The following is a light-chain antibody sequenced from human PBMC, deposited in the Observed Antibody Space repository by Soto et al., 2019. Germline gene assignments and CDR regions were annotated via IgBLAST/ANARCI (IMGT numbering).Light chain of an antibody. CDR2: AAS. CDR1: QDISTY. V-gene: IGKV1-27*01. J-gene: IGKJ2*01. Sequence: DIQMTQSPSSLYASVGDRVTITCRASQDISTYLAWYQQKPGKVPKLLIYAASTLQTGVQSRFSGSGSGTVFTLTINSLQPGDVATYYCQNYKSAPNTFGRGTRLEIK. CDR3: QNYKSAPNT.